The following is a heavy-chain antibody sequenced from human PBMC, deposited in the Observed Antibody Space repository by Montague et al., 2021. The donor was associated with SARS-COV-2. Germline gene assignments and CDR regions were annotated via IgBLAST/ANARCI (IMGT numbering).Heavy chain of an antibody. J-gene: IGHJ4*02. D-gene: IGHD2-2*01. CDR2: ISSSSSYI. V-gene: IGHV3-21*01. Sequence: SLRLSCEASGFTFSSYSMNWVRQAPGKGLEWVSSISSSSSYIYYADSMKGRFTISRDNAKNSLYLQMNSLRAEDTAVYYCARDSRVIPGYWGQGTLVTVSS. CDR1: GFTFSSYS. CDR3: ARDSRVIPGY.